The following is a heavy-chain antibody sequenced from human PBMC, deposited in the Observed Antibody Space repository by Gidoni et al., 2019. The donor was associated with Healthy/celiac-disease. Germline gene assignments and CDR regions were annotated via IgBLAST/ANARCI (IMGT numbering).Heavy chain of an antibody. V-gene: IGHV3-30-3*01. J-gene: IGHJ4*02. D-gene: IGHD3-22*01. Sequence: QVQLVESGGGVVQPGRSLRLSCAASGFTFSSYAMHWVRQAPGKGLEWVAVISYDGSNKYYADSVKGRFTISRDNSKNTLYLQMNSLRAEDTAVYYCASLPSPKFDTYYYDSSGYYEVDYWGQGTLVTVSS. CDR3: ASLPSPKFDTYYYDSSGYYEVDY. CDR1: GFTFSSYA. CDR2: ISYDGSNK.